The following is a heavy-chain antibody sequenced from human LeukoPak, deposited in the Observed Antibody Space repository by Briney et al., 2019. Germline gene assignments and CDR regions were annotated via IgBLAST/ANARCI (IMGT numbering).Heavy chain of an antibody. V-gene: IGHV1-2*04. D-gene: IGHD3-10*01. CDR1: GYTFTSYD. Sequence: ASVKVSCKASGYTFTSYDINWVRQATGQGLEWMGWINPNSGGTNYAQKFQGWVTMTRDTSISTAYMELSRLRSDDTAVYYCARGEVTMVRGVIITLDFDYWGQGTLVTVSS. CDR2: INPNSGGT. CDR3: ARGEVTMVRGVIITLDFDY. J-gene: IGHJ4*02.